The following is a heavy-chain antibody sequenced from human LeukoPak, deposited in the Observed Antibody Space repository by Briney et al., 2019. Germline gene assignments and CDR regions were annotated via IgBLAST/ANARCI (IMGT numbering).Heavy chain of an antibody. D-gene: IGHD5-18*01. CDR1: GGSISTSAYY. CDR3: ARKVGYNYGYTDY. Sequence: SETLSLTCTVAGGSISTSAYYWGWIRQPPGKGLEWIGSIYYSGSTYYNPSLKSRVTISVDTSKNQFSLWLSSVTAADTAVYYCARKVGYNYGYTDYWGQGTLVAVSS. CDR2: IYYSGST. J-gene: IGHJ4*02. V-gene: IGHV4-39*01.